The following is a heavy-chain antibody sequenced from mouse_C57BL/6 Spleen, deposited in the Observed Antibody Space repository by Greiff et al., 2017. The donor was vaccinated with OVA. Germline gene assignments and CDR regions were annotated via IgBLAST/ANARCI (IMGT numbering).Heavy chain of an antibody. Sequence: EVKVVESGGGLVQPGGSLKLSCAASGFTFSDYGMAWVRQAPRKGPEWVAFISNLAYSIYYADTVTGRFTISRENAKNTLYLEMSSLRSEDTAMYYCARPSYDYDGAWFAYWGQGTLVTVSA. J-gene: IGHJ3*01. CDR1: GFTFSDYG. CDR2: ISNLAYSI. V-gene: IGHV5-15*01. CDR3: ARPSYDYDGAWFAY. D-gene: IGHD2-4*01.